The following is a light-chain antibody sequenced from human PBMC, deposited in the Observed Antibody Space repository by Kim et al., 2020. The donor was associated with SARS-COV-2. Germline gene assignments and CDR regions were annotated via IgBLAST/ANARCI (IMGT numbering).Light chain of an antibody. J-gene: IGLJ2*01. Sequence: GKTVTISRPRSSGSIDANYVQWYQQRPGGVPTAVIYEDDQRPSGVSDRFSGSIDNSSNSASLTISGLRTEDEADYYCQSYNRDNVLFGGGTQLTVL. V-gene: IGLV6-57*03. CDR2: EDD. CDR3: QSYNRDNVL. CDR1: SGSIDANY.